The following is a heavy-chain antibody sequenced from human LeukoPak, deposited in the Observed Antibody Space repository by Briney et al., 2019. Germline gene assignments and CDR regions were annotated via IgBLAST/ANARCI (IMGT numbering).Heavy chain of an antibody. J-gene: IGHJ4*02. V-gene: IGHV3-7*01. CDR1: GFTFSSYW. CDR3: ARAAYCGGDCYQYYFDY. CDR2: IKQDGSEK. Sequence: GGSLRLSYAASGFTFSSYWMSWVRQAPGKGLEWVANIKQDGSEKYYVDSVKGRFTISRDNAKNSLYLQMNSLRAEDTAVYYCARAAYCGGDCYQYYFDYWGQGTLVTVSS. D-gene: IGHD2-21*02.